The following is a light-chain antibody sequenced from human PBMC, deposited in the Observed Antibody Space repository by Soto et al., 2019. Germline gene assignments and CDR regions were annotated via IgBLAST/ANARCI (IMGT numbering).Light chain of an antibody. J-gene: IGKJ4*01. CDR1: HSVSSR. V-gene: IGKV3-15*01. CDR2: GAS. Sequence: EIVMTQSPATLSVSPGERATLSCRASHSVSSRLAWYQQKPGQAPRLLIYGASTRAAGLPARFSGSGSRTEFTLTISSLQSEDFAVYYCQHYTNRPLTFGGGTKVEIK. CDR3: QHYTNRPLT.